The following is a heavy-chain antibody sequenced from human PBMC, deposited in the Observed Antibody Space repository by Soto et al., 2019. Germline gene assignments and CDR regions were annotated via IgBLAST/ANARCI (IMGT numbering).Heavy chain of an antibody. CDR3: ARDGSKYYDILTGYYRYYYYYCMDV. CDR2: ISYDGSNK. Sequence: QVQLVESGGGVVQPGRSLRLSCAASGFTFSSYAMHWVRQAPGKGLEWVAVISYDGSNKYYADSVKGRFTISRDNSKKTLDLQMNSLRAEDTAVYYCARDGSKYYDILTGYYRYYYYYCMDVWGQGTTVTVSS. CDR1: GFTFSSYA. V-gene: IGHV3-30-3*01. D-gene: IGHD3-9*01. J-gene: IGHJ6*02.